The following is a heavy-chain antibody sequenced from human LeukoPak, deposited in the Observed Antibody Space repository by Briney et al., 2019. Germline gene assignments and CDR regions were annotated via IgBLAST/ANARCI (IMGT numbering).Heavy chain of an antibody. J-gene: IGHJ4*02. D-gene: IGHD1-26*01. CDR3: ARSDGSYYGKFDS. V-gene: IGHV3-74*01. Sequence: GGSLRLSCAASEFTFSTYWMHWVRQAPGKGLVWVSRISSDGRSTSYADSVKGRFTISRENAKTTLYLQMNSLRAEDTAVYYCARSDGSYYGKFDSWGQGTLVTVSS. CDR1: EFTFSTYW. CDR2: ISSDGRST.